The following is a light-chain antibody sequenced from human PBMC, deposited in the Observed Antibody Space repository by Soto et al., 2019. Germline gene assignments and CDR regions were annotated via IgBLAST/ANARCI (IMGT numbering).Light chain of an antibody. CDR1: QSVSSNY. CDR3: RQYGRKPPLT. Sequence: EVVLTQSPGTLSLSPGDRATLSCRASQSVSSNYLAWYQQKPGQAPRLLIYGAFTRGTAITDRFSGSGSGTDFTLTIRRVEPEDFVVYYCRQYGRKPPLTFGGGTKVEMK. J-gene: IGKJ4*01. CDR2: GAF. V-gene: IGKV3-20*01.